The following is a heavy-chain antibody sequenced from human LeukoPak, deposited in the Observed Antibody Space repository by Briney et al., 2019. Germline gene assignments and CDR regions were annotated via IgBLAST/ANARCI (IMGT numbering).Heavy chain of an antibody. CDR3: ARHMRDNVVVPAAMNYYYYYMDV. CDR1: GFTFSDYY. Sequence: GGSLRLSCSASGFTFSDYYMSWIRQAPGKGLEWFLYISSSGSTIYYAHSVKGRFTISSDNDTNSLYLQMNSLRAEDTAVYYCARHMRDNVVVPAAMNYYYYYMDVWGKGTTVTVSS. V-gene: IGHV3-11*01. D-gene: IGHD2-2*01. J-gene: IGHJ6*03. CDR2: ISSSGSTI.